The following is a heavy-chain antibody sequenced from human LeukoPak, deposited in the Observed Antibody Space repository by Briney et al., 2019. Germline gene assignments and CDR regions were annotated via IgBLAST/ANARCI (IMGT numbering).Heavy chain of an antibody. J-gene: IGHJ4*02. CDR3: AKSYGDYGSLFDY. CDR1: GFTFSSYA. D-gene: IGHD4-17*01. CDR2: ISGSGGNT. V-gene: IGHV3-23*01. Sequence: GGPLRLSCAASGFTFSSYAMSWVRQAPGKGLEWVTAISGSGGNTYYADSVKGRFTISRDNSKNTLYLQMNSLRAEDTAVYYCAKSYGDYGSLFDYWGQGTLVTVSS.